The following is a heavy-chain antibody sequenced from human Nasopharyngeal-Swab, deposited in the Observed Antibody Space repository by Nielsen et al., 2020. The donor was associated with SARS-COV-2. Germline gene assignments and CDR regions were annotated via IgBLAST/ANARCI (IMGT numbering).Heavy chain of an antibody. V-gene: IGHV3-48*04. CDR1: GFTFSSYS. CDR3: AGGYCSGGSCYPTPPYYYYGMDV. CDR2: ISSSSSTI. Sequence: GESLKISCAASGFTFSSYSMNWVRPAPGKGLEWVSYISSSSSTIYYADSVKGRFTISRDNAKNSLYLQMNSLRAEDTAVYYCAGGYCSGGSCYPTPPYYYYGMDVWGQGTTVTVSS. D-gene: IGHD2-15*01. J-gene: IGHJ6*02.